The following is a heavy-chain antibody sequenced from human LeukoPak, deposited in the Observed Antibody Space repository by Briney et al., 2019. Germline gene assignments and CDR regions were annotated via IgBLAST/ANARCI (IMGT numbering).Heavy chain of an antibody. CDR1: GGSISSYY. Sequence: SETMSLTCTVYGGSISSYYLGCVRQPPGKVLEWIGYIYYSGSTNYNPSLKSGVTISVDTSKNQFSLKLRSVTAADTAVYYCARGGPPVTIFGVVISWFDPWGQGTLVTVSS. J-gene: IGHJ5*02. CDR2: IYYSGST. D-gene: IGHD3-3*01. CDR3: ARGGPPVTIFGVVISWFDP. V-gene: IGHV4-59*01.